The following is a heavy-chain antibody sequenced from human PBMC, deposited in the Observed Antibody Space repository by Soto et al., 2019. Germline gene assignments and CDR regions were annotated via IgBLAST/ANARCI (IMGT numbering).Heavy chain of an antibody. CDR3: ARGGGRQQLVFDY. J-gene: IGHJ4*02. D-gene: IGHD6-13*01. CDR2: INPNSGAT. CDR1: GYTFSDYQ. V-gene: IGHV1-2*04. Sequence: QVQLVQSGAEVKKPGASVKVSCKASGYTFSDYQLHWVRQAPGQGLEWMGWINPNSGATNYAQKFQGWVTMTRDKSNSTAYMELGRLRTNDTAVYYGARGGGRQQLVFDYWGQGTLVTVSS.